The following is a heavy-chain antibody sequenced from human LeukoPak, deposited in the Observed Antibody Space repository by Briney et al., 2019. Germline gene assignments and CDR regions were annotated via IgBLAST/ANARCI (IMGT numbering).Heavy chain of an antibody. V-gene: IGHV4-61*02. D-gene: IGHD2-21*01. J-gene: IGHJ4*02. CDR1: GASITSGNYF. CDR2: IYISGST. CDR3: ARDDWRLGLLDY. Sequence: SETLSLTCTVSGASITSGNYFWSWIRQPAGKGLEWIGRIYISGSTNYNPSLESRAAISVDRTKNQFSLKLNSVTAADTAVYYCARDDWRLGLLDYWGQGILVTVSS.